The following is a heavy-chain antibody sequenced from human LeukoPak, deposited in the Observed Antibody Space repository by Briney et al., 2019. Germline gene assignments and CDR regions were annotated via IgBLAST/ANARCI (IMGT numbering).Heavy chain of an antibody. CDR1: GGSISSGSYY. D-gene: IGHD6-19*01. V-gene: IGHV4-61*02. J-gene: IGHJ2*01. CDR2: IYTSGST. Sequence: SETLSLTCTVSGGSISSGSYYWSCIRQPAGKGLECIGRIYTSGSTNYNPSLKSRVTISVDTSKNQFSLKLNSVTAADTAVYYCARGQWLVLGYWYFDLWGRGTLVTVSS. CDR3: ARGQWLVLGYWYFDL.